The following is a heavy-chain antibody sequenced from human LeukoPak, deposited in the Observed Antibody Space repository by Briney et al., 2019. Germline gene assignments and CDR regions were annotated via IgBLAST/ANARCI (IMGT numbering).Heavy chain of an antibody. Sequence: GRSLRLSCAASGFTSSSYGMHWVRQVPGKGLEWVAVISYDGSNKYYADSVKGRFTISRDNSKNTLYLQMNSLRAEDTAVYYCAKVFSVGMDVWGKGTTVTVSS. CDR3: AKVFSVGMDV. CDR2: ISYDGSNK. V-gene: IGHV3-30*18. J-gene: IGHJ6*04. D-gene: IGHD2/OR15-2a*01. CDR1: GFTSSSYG.